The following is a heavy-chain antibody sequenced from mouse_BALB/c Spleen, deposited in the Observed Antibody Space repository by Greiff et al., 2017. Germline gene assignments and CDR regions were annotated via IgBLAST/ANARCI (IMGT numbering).Heavy chain of an antibody. D-gene: IGHD1-2*01. CDR1: GYTFTSYW. Sequence: VQLQQSGAELAKPGASVKMSCKASGYTFTSYWMHWVKQRPGQGLEWIGYINPSTGYTEYNQKFKDKATLTADKSSSTAYMQLSSLTSEDSAVYYCAQVITTAPWFAYWGQGTLVTVSA. CDR3: AQVITTAPWFAY. J-gene: IGHJ3*01. CDR2: INPSTGYT. V-gene: IGHV1-7*01.